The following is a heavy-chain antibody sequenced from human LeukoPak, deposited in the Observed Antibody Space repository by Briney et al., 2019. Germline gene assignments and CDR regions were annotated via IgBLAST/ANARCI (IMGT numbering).Heavy chain of an antibody. CDR3: AKRGPGQGLSPSMGAAGY. V-gene: IGHV3-23*01. CDR1: GFTFSSYA. CDR2: ISGSGGST. D-gene: IGHD2-2*01. J-gene: IGHJ4*02. Sequence: GGSLRLSCAASGFTFSSYAMSWVRQAPGKGLEWVSAISGSGGSTYYADSVKGRFTISRDNSKNTLYLQMNSLRAEDTAVYYCAKRGPGQGLSPSMGAAGYWGQGTLVTVSS.